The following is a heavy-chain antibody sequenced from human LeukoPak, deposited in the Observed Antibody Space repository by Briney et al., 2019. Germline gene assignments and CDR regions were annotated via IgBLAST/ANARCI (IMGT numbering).Heavy chain of an antibody. Sequence: GRSLRLSCAASGFTFDDYAMHWVRQAPGKGLEWVSGISWNSGSIGYADSVKGRFTISRDNAKNSLYLQKNSLRAEDTALYYCAKDSIAASKGIDYWGQGTLVTVSS. CDR2: ISWNSGSI. J-gene: IGHJ4*02. D-gene: IGHD6-13*01. CDR3: AKDSIAASKGIDY. CDR1: GFTFDDYA. V-gene: IGHV3-9*01.